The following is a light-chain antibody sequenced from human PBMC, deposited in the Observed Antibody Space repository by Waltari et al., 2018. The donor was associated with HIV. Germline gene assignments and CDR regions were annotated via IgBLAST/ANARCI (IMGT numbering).Light chain of an antibody. CDR1: SSDVGSYDI. CDR3: CSYTTTSASV. CDR2: EVI. Sequence: QSALTQPASVSGTPGQSITISCIGTSSDVGSYDIVSWYQQHAGKAPKVIIYEVIKRPSGVSNRFSGSKDGNTASLTISGLQAEDEADYYCCSYTTTSASVFGGGTKLTVL. V-gene: IGLV2-23*02. J-gene: IGLJ3*02.